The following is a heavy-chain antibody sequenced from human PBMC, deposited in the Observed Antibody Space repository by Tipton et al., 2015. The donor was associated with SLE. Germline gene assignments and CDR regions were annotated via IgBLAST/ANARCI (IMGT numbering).Heavy chain of an antibody. CDR1: GFTFSDYS. V-gene: IGHV3-21*03. Sequence: SLRLSCAASGFTFSDYSMNWVRQAPGKGLEWVSSISSGGRYTYYADSVKGRFTISRDNANNSLYLQMDDLGVEDTAVYYCGGDYWGQGTLVTVSS. CDR2: ISSGGRYT. J-gene: IGHJ4*02. CDR3: GGDY.